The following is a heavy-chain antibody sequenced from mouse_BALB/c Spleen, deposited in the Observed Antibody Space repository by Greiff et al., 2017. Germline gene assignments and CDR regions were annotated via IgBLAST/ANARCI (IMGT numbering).Heavy chain of an antibody. D-gene: IGHD1-1*01. CDR2: ISSGGSYT. J-gene: IGHJ4*01. Sequence: EVKLMESGGGLVKPGGSLKLSCAASGFTFSSYAMSWVRQTPEKRLEWVATISSGGSYTYYPDSVKGRFTISRDNAKNTLYLQMSSLRSEDTAMYYCARHLYYYGSSYGAMDYWGQGTSVTVSS. V-gene: IGHV5-9-3*01. CDR3: ARHLYYYGSSYGAMDY. CDR1: GFTFSSYA.